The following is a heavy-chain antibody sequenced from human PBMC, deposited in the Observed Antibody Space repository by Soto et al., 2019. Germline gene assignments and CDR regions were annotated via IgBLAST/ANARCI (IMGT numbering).Heavy chain of an antibody. Sequence: ETLSLTCTVSGGSISSYYWSWIRQPPGKGLEWIGYIYYSGSTNYNPSLKSRVTISVDTSKNQFSLKLSSVTAADTAVYYCARLAWGAARPGSRSPGVWNWFDPWGQGTLVTVSS. J-gene: IGHJ5*02. CDR2: IYYSGST. D-gene: IGHD6-6*01. CDR3: ARLAWGAARPGSRSPGVWNWFDP. V-gene: IGHV4-59*01. CDR1: GGSISSYY.